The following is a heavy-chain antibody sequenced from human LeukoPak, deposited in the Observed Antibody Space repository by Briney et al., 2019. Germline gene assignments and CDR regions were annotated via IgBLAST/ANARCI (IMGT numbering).Heavy chain of an antibody. CDR3: ARADKDGYGFFGFDY. Sequence: GGSLRLSCAASGFAFDDYGMSWVRQAPGKGLEWVSGINWNGGSIGYADSVKGRFTISRDNAKNSLYLQINSLRAEDTALYYCARADKDGYGFFGFDYWGQGTLVTVSS. CDR2: INWNGGSI. D-gene: IGHD5-18*01. CDR1: GFAFDDYG. V-gene: IGHV3-20*04. J-gene: IGHJ4*02.